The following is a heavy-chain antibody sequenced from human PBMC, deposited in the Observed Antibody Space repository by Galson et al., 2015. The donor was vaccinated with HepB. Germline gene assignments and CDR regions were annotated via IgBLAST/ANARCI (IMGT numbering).Heavy chain of an antibody. J-gene: IGHJ5*01. CDR2: IWYDGSKE. Sequence: SLRLSCAASGFAFSHHAMSWVRQAPGKGLEWVAVIWYDGSKEYYADSVKGRFTISRDNSNNTLYLQMNSLRAEDTAVYFCAGAYSSGWYDCWGQGTLVTVSS. D-gene: IGHD3-22*01. CDR3: AGAYSSGWYDC. CDR1: GFAFSHHA. V-gene: IGHV3-33*08.